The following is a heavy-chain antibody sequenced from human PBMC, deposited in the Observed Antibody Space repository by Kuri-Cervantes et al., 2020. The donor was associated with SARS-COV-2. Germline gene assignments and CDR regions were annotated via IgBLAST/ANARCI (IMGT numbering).Heavy chain of an antibody. D-gene: IGHD3-22*01. Sequence: ASVKVSCKASGYTFTSYDINWVRQATGQGLEWMGWMNPNSGNTGYAQKFQGRVTITADESTSTAYMELSSLRSEDTAVYYCATSLYYYDSSGYYENWGQGTLVTVSS. CDR2: MNPNSGNT. CDR3: ATSLYYYDSSGYYEN. CDR1: GYTFTSYD. J-gene: IGHJ4*02. V-gene: IGHV1-8*03.